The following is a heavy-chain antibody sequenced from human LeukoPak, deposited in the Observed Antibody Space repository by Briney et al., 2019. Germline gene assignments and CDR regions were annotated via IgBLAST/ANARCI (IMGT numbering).Heavy chain of an antibody. Sequence: ASVNVSCKVSGYTLAELSMHWVRQAPGQRLEWMGWINAGNGNTKYSQKFQGRVTITRDTSASTAYMELSSLRSEDTAVYYCARDGDVDTAMVTNWFDPWGQGTLVTVSS. V-gene: IGHV1-3*01. CDR3: ARDGDVDTAMVTNWFDP. CDR2: INAGNGNT. J-gene: IGHJ5*02. CDR1: GYTLAELS. D-gene: IGHD5-18*01.